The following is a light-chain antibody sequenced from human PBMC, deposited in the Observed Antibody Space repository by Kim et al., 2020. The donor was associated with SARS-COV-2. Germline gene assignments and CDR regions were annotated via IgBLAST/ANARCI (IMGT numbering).Light chain of an antibody. Sequence: SYELTQPPSVSVSPGQTARITCSGDALPKQYAYWYQQKPGQAPVLVIYKDSERPSGIPERFSGSNSGTTVTLTISGVQAEDEADYYCQSADSSGTVVFGG. CDR3: QSADSSGTVV. CDR2: KDS. V-gene: IGLV3-25*03. CDR1: ALPKQY. J-gene: IGLJ2*01.